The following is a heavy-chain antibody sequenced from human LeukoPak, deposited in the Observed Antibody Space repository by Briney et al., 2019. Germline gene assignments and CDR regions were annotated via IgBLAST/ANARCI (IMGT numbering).Heavy chain of an antibody. CDR1: GFSFSSYE. CDR3: AREGAGPRQPFDY. V-gene: IGHV3-48*03. J-gene: IGHJ4*02. D-gene: IGHD3-16*01. CDR2: ISSSGSTK. Sequence: GGSLRLSCAASGFSFSSYEMNWVRQAPGKGLEWVSYISSSGSTKYYADSVKGRFTISRDNGKNSLCLQMNSLRAEDTAVYYCAREGAGPRQPFDYWGQGTLVTVSS.